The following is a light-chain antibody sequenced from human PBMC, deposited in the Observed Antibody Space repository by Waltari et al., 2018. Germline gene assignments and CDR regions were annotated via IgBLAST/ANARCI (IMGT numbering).Light chain of an antibody. CDR3: LLYYRSTQSIV. J-gene: IGLJ2*01. CDR2: STS. V-gene: IGLV7-43*01. Sequence: QPLVTQEPSVTVSPGGTVTPTCASSTGSVTSAFFPTWFQQTPGQAPMALIFSTSHRLSGTPARFSGSLRGGKAVLTLSGGQPEDEADYYCLLYYRSTQSIVFGGGTKVTV. CDR1: TGSVTSAFF.